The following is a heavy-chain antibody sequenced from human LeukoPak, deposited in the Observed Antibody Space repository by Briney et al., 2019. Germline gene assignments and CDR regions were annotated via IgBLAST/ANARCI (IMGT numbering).Heavy chain of an antibody. D-gene: IGHD1-26*01. Sequence: PSETLSLTCIVSGGSISSYYWSWIRQPPGKGLEWIGYIYYTGSTNYNPSLKSRVTISVDTSKNQPSLKLRSVTAADTAVYYCAGQDSGNYLNPLDIWGQGTVVTVSS. J-gene: IGHJ3*02. CDR2: IYYTGST. CDR1: GGSISSYY. V-gene: IGHV4-59*08. CDR3: AGQDSGNYLNPLDI.